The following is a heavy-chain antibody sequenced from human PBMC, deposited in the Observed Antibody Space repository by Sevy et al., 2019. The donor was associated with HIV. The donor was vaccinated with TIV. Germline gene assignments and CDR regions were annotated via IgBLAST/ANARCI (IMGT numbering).Heavy chain of an antibody. V-gene: IGHV3-23*01. D-gene: IGHD6-19*01. Sequence: GGSLRLSCAASGFTFSTYPMSWVRQAPGKGLEWVSAISGSGSDTYYGDSVKGRFTISRDNSKNTLHLQMNSLRAEDTATYFCAEEHRIVVAGTVAFDIWGQGTMVTVSS. CDR1: GFTFSTYP. CDR2: ISGSGSDT. CDR3: AEEHRIVVAGTVAFDI. J-gene: IGHJ3*02.